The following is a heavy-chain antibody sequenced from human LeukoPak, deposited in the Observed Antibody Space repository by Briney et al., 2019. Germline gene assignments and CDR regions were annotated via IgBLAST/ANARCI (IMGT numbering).Heavy chain of an antibody. J-gene: IGHJ4*02. CDR1: GGSISSGGYY. CDR3: ARFFRGYCSGGSCYYFDY. V-gene: IGHV4-61*08. D-gene: IGHD2-15*01. Sequence: SQTLSLTCTVSGGSISSGGYYWSWIRQHPGKGLEWIGYIYYSGSTNYNPSLKSRVTISVDTSKNQFSLKLSSVTAADTAVYYCARFFRGYCSGGSCYYFDYWGQGTLVTVSS. CDR2: IYYSGST.